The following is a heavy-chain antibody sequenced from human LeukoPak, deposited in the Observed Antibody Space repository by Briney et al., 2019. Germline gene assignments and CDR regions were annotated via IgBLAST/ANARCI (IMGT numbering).Heavy chain of an antibody. J-gene: IGHJ4*02. V-gene: IGHV4-59*08. CDR1: GGPLSSYY. Sequence: SEPLSLTCNVSGGPLSSYYWSWIRQAPGKGLEWIGYIYYDGTTDYNPSLKSRVVISVDTSKNQFSLRLDSLTARDTAAYYCARHQNHGGWYKLVSNFDYWGQGTLVTVSS. D-gene: IGHD6-19*01. CDR3: ARHQNHGGWYKLVSNFDY. CDR2: IYYDGTT.